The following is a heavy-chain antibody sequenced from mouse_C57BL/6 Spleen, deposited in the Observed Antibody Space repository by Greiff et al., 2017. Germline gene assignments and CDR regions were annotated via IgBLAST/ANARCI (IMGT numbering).Heavy chain of an antibody. V-gene: IGHV1-22*01. CDR3: ARYLITAEAMDY. Sequence: EVQLQESGPELVKPGASVKMSCKASGYTFTDYNMHWVKQSHGKSLEWIGYINPNNGGTSYNQKFKGKATLTVNKSSSTAYMELSSLTSEDSAVYYCARYLITAEAMDYWGQGTSVTVSS. D-gene: IGHD1-1*01. CDR2: INPNNGGT. J-gene: IGHJ4*01. CDR1: GYTFTDYN.